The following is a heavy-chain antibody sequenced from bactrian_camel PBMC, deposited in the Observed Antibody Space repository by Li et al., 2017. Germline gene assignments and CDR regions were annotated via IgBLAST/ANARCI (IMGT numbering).Heavy chain of an antibody. J-gene: IGHJ4*01. CDR3: AKDLSPSIGGWNLHY. Sequence: HVQLVESGGGSVQAGETLRLSCTPSGVPFDDSSMGWYRQAPGGECEMVAFINHDGRTLYADSVKGRFTISRDNAKNIVYLQLMSLETEDTAMYYCAKDLSPSIGGWNLHYWGQGTQVTVS. D-gene: IGHD5*01. CDR1: GVPFDDSS. CDR2: INHDGRT. V-gene: IGHV3S63*01.